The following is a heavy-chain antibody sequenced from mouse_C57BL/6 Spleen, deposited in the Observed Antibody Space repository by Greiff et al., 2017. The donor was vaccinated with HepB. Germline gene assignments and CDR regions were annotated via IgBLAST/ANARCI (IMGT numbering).Heavy chain of an antibody. CDR3: ARPYYGSSYDAMDY. CDR2: ISSGSSTI. D-gene: IGHD1-1*01. Sequence: EVKLQESGGGLVKPGGSLKLPCAPSGFLFGDFEMHWFRQAPEKGLDWVAYISSGSSTIYYADTVKGRFTISRDNAKNTLFLQMTSLRSEDTAMYYCARPYYGSSYDAMDYWGQGTSVTVSS. CDR1: GFLFGDFE. V-gene: IGHV5-17*01. J-gene: IGHJ4*01.